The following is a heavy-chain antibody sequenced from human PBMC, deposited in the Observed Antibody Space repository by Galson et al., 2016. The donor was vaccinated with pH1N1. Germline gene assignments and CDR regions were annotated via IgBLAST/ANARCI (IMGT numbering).Heavy chain of an antibody. CDR2: IIGIFGIP. CDR3: ARGTGQYYYYYYMDV. Sequence: SVKVSCKASGGTFSSYAINWVRQAPGQGLEWMGGIIGIFGIPKYAQNFQGRVMITADESTRTAYMELSSLRSDDTAVYYCARGTGQYYYYYYMDVWDKGTTVIVSS. CDR1: GGTFSSYA. D-gene: IGHD3/OR15-3a*01. V-gene: IGHV1-69*13. J-gene: IGHJ6*03.